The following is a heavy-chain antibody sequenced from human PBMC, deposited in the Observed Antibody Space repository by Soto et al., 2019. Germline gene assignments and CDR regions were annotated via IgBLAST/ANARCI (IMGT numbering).Heavy chain of an antibody. CDR2: ITLSSSYI. CDR3: ARDMKTVRFWGTNGFDP. J-gene: IGHJ5*02. D-gene: IGHD3-16*01. CDR1: GFNFGAFG. V-gene: IGHV3-21*01. Sequence: PGGSLRLSCGASGFNFGAFGMNWVRQAPGKGLEWVSSITLSSSYIYYADSVKGRFTVSRDNAKNSLYLDMKSLTVDDTAVYYCARDMKTVRFWGTNGFDPWGPGTLVTVS.